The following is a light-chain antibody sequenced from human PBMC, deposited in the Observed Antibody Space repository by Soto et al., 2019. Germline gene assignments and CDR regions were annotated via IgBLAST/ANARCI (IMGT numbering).Light chain of an antibody. V-gene: IGLV1-40*01. CDR2: DNS. CDR3: QSYDSGLSGRV. Sequence: QPVLTQPPSVSGAPGQRVTISCTGSSSNIGAGYDVHWYQQLPGTAPKLLIYDNSNRPSGVPDRFSGSKSVTSASLTITGLQAEDEADYYCQSYDSGLSGRVFGGGTKLTVL. CDR1: SSNIGAGYD. J-gene: IGLJ3*02.